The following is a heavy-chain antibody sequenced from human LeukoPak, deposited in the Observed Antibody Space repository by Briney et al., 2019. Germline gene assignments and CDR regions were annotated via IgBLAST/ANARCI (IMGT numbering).Heavy chain of an antibody. V-gene: IGHV3-53*01. J-gene: IGHJ4*02. D-gene: IGHD3-10*01. CDR2: LYSGGNT. CDR3: ARYDGGSGPFDY. CDR1: GFTFSSYA. Sequence: PGGSLRLSCAASGFTFSSYAMHWARQAPGKGLEWVSVLYSGGNTYYADSVKGRFTISRDNSKNTLYLQMNSLRAEDTAVYYCARYDGGSGPFDYWGQGTLVTVSS.